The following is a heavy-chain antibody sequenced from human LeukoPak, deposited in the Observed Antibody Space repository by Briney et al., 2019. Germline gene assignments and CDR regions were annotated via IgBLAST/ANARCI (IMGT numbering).Heavy chain of an antibody. J-gene: IGHJ5*02. CDR2: IIPIFGTA. CDR3: ASRASDWYRDANYFDP. D-gene: IGHD6-19*01. Sequence: SVKVSCKASGDTFSSYAISWVRQAPGQGLEWMGGIIPIFGTANYAQKFQGRVTITTDESTSTAYMELSSLRSEDTAVYYCASRASDWYRDANYFDPWGQGTLVTVSS. CDR1: GDTFSSYA. V-gene: IGHV1-69*05.